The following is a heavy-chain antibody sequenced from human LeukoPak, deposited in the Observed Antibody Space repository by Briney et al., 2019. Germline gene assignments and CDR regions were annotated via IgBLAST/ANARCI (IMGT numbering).Heavy chain of an antibody. CDR1: GFTFSSYG. J-gene: IGHJ6*02. CDR3: ARALLWFGELFRLLRSGMDV. Sequence: GGSLRLSCAASGFTFSSYGMHWVRQAPGKGLEWVAVISYDGSNKYYADSVKGRFTISRDNSKNTLYLQMNSLRAEDTAVYYCARALLWFGELFRLLRSGMDVWGQGTTVTVSS. D-gene: IGHD3-10*01. V-gene: IGHV3-30*19. CDR2: ISYDGSNK.